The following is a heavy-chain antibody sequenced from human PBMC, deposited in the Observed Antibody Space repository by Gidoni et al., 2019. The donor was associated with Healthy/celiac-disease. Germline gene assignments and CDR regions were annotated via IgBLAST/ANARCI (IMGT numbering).Heavy chain of an antibody. Sequence: EVQLVQSGAEVKKPGESLRISCKGSGYSFTSYWISWVRQMPGKGLEWMGRIDPSDSYTNYSPSFQGHVTISADKSISTAYLQWSSLKASDTAMYYCARPRVIDSSGWYGSFDPWGQGTLVTVSS. V-gene: IGHV5-10-1*03. CDR1: GYSFTSYW. CDR2: IDPSDSYT. D-gene: IGHD6-19*01. J-gene: IGHJ5*02. CDR3: ARPRVIDSSGWYGSFDP.